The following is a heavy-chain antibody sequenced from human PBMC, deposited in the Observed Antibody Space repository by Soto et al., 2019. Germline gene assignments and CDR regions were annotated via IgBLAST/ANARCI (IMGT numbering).Heavy chain of an antibody. D-gene: IGHD4-17*01. CDR1: GFTFSSYW. V-gene: IGHV3-74*01. Sequence: GGSLRLSCAASGFTFSSYWMHWVRQAPGKGLVWVSRINSDGSSASYADSVKGRFTVSRDNAKNTLYLQMNSLRAEDTAVYFCARDATVTTWSSYHFDYWGQGALVTVSS. CDR2: INSDGSSA. J-gene: IGHJ4*02. CDR3: ARDATVTTWSSYHFDY.